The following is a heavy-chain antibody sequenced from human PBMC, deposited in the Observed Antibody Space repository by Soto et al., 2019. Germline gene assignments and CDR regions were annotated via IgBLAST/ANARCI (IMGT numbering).Heavy chain of an antibody. V-gene: IGHV1-58*02. D-gene: IGHD3-3*01. Sequence: SVKVSCKASGFTFTSSAMQWVRQARGQRLEWIGWIVVGSGNTNYAQKFQERVTITRDMSTSTAYMELSSLRSEDTAVYYCAADERYYDFWSGYPAPPDYWGQGTLVTVSS. CDR1: GFTFTSSA. J-gene: IGHJ4*02. CDR3: AADERYYDFWSGYPAPPDY. CDR2: IVVGSGNT.